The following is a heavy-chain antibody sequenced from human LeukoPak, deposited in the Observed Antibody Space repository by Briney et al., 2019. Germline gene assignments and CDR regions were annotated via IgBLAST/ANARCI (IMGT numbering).Heavy chain of an antibody. V-gene: IGHV4-39*01. CDR3: ARRGGSGWAFEY. CDR1: GGSISSSGFY. J-gene: IGHJ4*02. CDR2: RSHSGAT. D-gene: IGHD6-19*01. Sequence: SETLSLSCSVSGGSISSSGFYWAWIRQPPGKGLEWIGSRSHSGATNYNPSLQSRVTVSADTSNNQFSLTLNSVTAADTAAYYCARRGGSGWAFEYWGQGTLVTVSP.